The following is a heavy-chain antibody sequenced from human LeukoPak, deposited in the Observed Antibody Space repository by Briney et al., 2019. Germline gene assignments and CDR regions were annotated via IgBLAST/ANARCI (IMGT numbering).Heavy chain of an antibody. V-gene: IGHV3-21*01. Sequence: GGSLRLSCAASGFTFSTYNMNWVRQAPGKGLEWLSSITSSSSYIYYADSVKGRFTISRDNAKNSLYLQMNSLRDEDTAVYYCAGEEWELLRYYYYYMDVWGKGTTVTVSS. CDR3: AGEEWELLRYYYYYMDV. CDR1: GFTFSTYN. CDR2: ITSSSSYI. J-gene: IGHJ6*03. D-gene: IGHD1-26*01.